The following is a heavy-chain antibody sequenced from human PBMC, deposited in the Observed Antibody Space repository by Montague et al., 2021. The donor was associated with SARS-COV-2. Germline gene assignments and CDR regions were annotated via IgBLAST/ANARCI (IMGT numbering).Heavy chain of an antibody. D-gene: IGHD3-10*01. J-gene: IGHJ4*02. CDR1: GFSLSTSGVG. CDR3: AHLVGYGWRSYTDY. V-gene: IGHV2-5*02. CDR2: IYWDDDR. Sequence: PALVKPTQTLTLTCTFSGFSLSTSGVGVGWVRQPPGEALEWLALIYWDDDRRYSPSLKSRLTITKDTSKNQVVLTMTNMDPVDTATYYCAHLVGYGWRSYTDYWGQGTLVTVSS.